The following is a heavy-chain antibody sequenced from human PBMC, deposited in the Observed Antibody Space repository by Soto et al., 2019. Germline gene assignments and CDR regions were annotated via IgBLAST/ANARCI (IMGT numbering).Heavy chain of an antibody. CDR3: ARSGYYYPLDFDH. J-gene: IGHJ4*02. CDR2: ISGSGGST. CDR1: GFTFSSSA. D-gene: IGHD3-22*01. V-gene: IGHV3-23*01. Sequence: HPXGSLRLSCAASGFTFSSSAMSWVRQAPGKGLEWVSAISGSGGSTYYADTVKGRFTVSRDNSKNTLYLQMNSLRAEDTAVYYCARSGYYYPLDFDHWGQGNLVTVSS.